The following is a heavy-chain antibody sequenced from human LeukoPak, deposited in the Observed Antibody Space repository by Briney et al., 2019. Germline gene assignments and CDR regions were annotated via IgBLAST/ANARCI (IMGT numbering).Heavy chain of an antibody. Sequence: PSETLSLTCTVSGGSISSGSYYWSWIRQPAGTGLDWIGRIYTSGSTNYNPSLKSRVTISVDTSKNQFSLKLSSVTAADTAVYYCARGRRWAAAAILYWGQGTLVTVSS. J-gene: IGHJ4*02. D-gene: IGHD6-13*01. CDR1: GGSISSGSYY. V-gene: IGHV4-61*02. CDR2: IYTSGST. CDR3: ARGRRWAAAAILY.